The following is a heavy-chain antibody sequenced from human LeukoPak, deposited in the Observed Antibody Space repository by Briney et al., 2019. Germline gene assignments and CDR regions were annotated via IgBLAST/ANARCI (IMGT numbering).Heavy chain of an antibody. D-gene: IGHD2-2*01. CDR2: IIPIFGTA. Sequence: ASVKVSCKASGGTFSSYAISWVRQAPGRGLEWMGGIIPIFGTANYAQKFQGRVTITADESTSTAYMELSSLRSEDTAVYYCASTGEDIVVVPAAERHYGMDVWGKGTTVTVSS. V-gene: IGHV1-69*13. CDR1: GGTFSSYA. J-gene: IGHJ6*04. CDR3: ASTGEDIVVVPAAERHYGMDV.